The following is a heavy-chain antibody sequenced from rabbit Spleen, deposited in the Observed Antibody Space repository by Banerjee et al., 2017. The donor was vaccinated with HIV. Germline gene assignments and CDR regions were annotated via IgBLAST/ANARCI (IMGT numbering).Heavy chain of an antibody. CDR1: GFSFSSSYY. CDR2: IYTGSSDST. Sequence: QSLEESGGDLVKPGASLTLTCTASGFSFSSSYYMCWVRQAPGKRPEWIACIYTGSSDSTYFASWAKGRFTTSKPSSTTVTLQLTSLTAADTATYFCARLQSTDYVDHGWEYYFKLWGQGTLVTVS. CDR3: ARLQSTDYVDHGWEYYFKL. D-gene: IGHD7-1*01. J-gene: IGHJ4*01. V-gene: IGHV1S40*01.